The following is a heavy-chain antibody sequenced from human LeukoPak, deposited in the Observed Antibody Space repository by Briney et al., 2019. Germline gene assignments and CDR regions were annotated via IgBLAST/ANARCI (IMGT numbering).Heavy chain of an antibody. V-gene: IGHV3-23*01. CDR3: ANHQLAPSYYYYYGMDV. Sequence: GGSLRLSCAASGFTFNNYAMSGVRQAPGKGLDWVSGISGRGGSTYSADSGKGRFTISRDNSKNTLYLQMTSLRDEDTDIYYCANHQLAPSYYYYYGMDVWGQGTTVTVSS. CDR1: GFTFNNYA. D-gene: IGHD2-2*01. CDR2: ISGRGGST. J-gene: IGHJ6*02.